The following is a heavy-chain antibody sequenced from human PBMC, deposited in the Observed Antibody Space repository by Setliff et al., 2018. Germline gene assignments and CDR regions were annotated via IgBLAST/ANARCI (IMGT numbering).Heavy chain of an antibody. J-gene: IGHJ4*02. CDR1: GFTFSNAW. D-gene: IGHD3-10*01. V-gene: IGHV3-15*01. Sequence: GGSLRLSCAASGFTFSNAWMSWVRQAPGKGLEWVGRIKSNVDFGTTDYAAPVKGRFTISRDDSRNTLYLQMNSLRAEDTAVYYCARLYDSSGYPPELFDSCGQGTLVTVSS. CDR2: IKSNVDFGTT. CDR3: ARLYDSSGYPPELFDS.